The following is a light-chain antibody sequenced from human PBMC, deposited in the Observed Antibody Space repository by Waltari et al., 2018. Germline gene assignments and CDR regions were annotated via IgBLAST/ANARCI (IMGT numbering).Light chain of an antibody. V-gene: IGKV3-20*01. CDR3: QHYESLPVT. CDR2: PAS. CDR1: QGISTN. Sequence: RASQGISTNLAWYQQKPSKAPRRLIYPASSRAAGVPARFSGSGSGTDFSLTISSLEPEDFAVYYCQHYESLPVTFGEGTKVEIK. J-gene: IGKJ1*01.